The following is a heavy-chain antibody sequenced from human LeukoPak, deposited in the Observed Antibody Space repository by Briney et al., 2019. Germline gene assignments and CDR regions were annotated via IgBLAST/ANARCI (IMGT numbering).Heavy chain of an antibody. CDR3: AKYDSSGYYYDY. CDR2: ISGSGGST. Sequence: GGSLRLSCAASGFTFSSYGMSWVRQAPGKGLEWVSAISGSGGSTYYADSVKGRFTISRDNSKNTLYLQMNSLRAEDTAVYYCAKYDSSGYYYDYWGQGTLVTVSS. CDR1: GFTFSSYG. D-gene: IGHD3-22*01. J-gene: IGHJ4*02. V-gene: IGHV3-23*01.